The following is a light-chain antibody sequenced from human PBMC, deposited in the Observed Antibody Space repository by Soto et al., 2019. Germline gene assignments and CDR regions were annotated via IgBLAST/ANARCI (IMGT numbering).Light chain of an antibody. Sequence: QSALTQPASVSGSPGQSITISCTGTNSDVGGYNYVSWYQQHPGKAPKFMIYDVSSRASGVSDRFSGSKSGNTASLTISGLQAEDEADYYCSSYTTSNTRQIVFGTGTKLTV. CDR2: DVS. V-gene: IGLV2-14*01. CDR1: NSDVGGYNY. CDR3: SSYTTSNTRQIV. J-gene: IGLJ1*01.